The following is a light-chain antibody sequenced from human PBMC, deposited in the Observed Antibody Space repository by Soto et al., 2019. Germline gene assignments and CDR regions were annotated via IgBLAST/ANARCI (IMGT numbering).Light chain of an antibody. CDR3: QQYGNSPQT. Sequence: EIVVTQSPATLSLSPGERATLSCRASQSVSSYLAWYQQKPGQAPRLLIYDASNRATGIPARFSGRGSGTDFTLTISRLEPEDFAVYYCQQYGNSPQTFGQGTKVDIK. CDR1: QSVSSY. CDR2: DAS. V-gene: IGKV3-11*01. J-gene: IGKJ1*01.